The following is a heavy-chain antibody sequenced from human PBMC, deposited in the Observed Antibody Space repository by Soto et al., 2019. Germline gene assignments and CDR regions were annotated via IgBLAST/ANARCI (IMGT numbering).Heavy chain of an antibody. Sequence: SVKVSCKASEDTYRNYPISWVLQAPEEGLEWMGGIIPIFGTANYAQKFQGRVTITADTSANTVYLELSSLRSEDTAVYYCASTKYDSSAYYYWYLGLWGRGTLVTVSS. J-gene: IGHJ2*01. V-gene: IGHV1-69*06. CDR1: EDTYRNYP. CDR3: ASTKYDSSAYYYWYLGL. D-gene: IGHD3-22*01. CDR2: IIPIFGTA.